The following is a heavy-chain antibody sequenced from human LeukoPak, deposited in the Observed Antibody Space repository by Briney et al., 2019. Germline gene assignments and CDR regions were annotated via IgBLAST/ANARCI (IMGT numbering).Heavy chain of an antibody. CDR2: INHSGST. Sequence: SETLSLTCAVYGGSFSGYYWSWIRQPPGKGLEWIGEINHSGSTNYNPSLKSRVTISVDTSKNQFSLKLSSVTAADTAVYYCARNSSSWYGKNFDYWGQGTLVTVSS. CDR3: ARNSSSWYGKNFDY. V-gene: IGHV4-34*01. CDR1: GGSFSGYY. D-gene: IGHD6-13*01. J-gene: IGHJ4*02.